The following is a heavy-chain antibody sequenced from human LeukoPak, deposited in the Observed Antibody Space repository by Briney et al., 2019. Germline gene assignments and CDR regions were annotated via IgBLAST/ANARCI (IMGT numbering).Heavy chain of an antibody. Sequence: PRGSLRLSCAASGFTFSSYAMSWVRQAPGKGLEWVSAISGSGGSTYYADSVKGRFTISRDNSKNTLYLQMNSLRAEDTAVYYCAKARKAENWFDPWGQGTLVTVSS. V-gene: IGHV3-23*01. CDR2: ISGSGGST. CDR1: GFTFSSYA. D-gene: IGHD6-13*01. CDR3: AKARKAENWFDP. J-gene: IGHJ5*02.